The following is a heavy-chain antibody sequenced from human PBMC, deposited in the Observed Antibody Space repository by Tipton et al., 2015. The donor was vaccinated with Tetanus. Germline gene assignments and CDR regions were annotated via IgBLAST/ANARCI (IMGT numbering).Heavy chain of an antibody. J-gene: IGHJ2*01. D-gene: IGHD7-27*01. Sequence: VQLVQSGAEVKKPGESLKISCQGSGYNFNLYWIAWVRQMPGKGLEWMGIIYPGDSETPYSPSFQGQVTNSADRSISTAYLQWSSLKASDTAVFFCARRLGHYTGDQIWHFDLWGRGSLVTVSS. CDR2: IYPGDSET. CDR3: ARRLGHYTGDQIWHFDL. CDR1: GYNFNLYW. V-gene: IGHV5-51*01.